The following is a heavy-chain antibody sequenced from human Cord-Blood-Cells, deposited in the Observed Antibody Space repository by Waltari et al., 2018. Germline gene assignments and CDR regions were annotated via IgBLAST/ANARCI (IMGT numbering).Heavy chain of an antibody. Sequence: QVQVVQSGAEVKKPGSSVKVSCQASGGTFSRHAISWVRQAPGQGLEWMGGIIPIFGTANYAQKFQGRVTITADESTSTAYMELSSLRSEDTAVYYCAADYSNYYYYYMDVWGKGTTVTVSS. D-gene: IGHD4-4*01. CDR3: AADYSNYYYYYMDV. CDR2: IIPIFGTA. V-gene: IGHV1-69*01. CDR1: GGTFSRHA. J-gene: IGHJ6*03.